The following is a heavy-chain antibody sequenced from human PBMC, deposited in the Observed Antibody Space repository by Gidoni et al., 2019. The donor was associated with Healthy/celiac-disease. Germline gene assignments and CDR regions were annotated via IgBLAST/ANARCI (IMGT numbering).Heavy chain of an antibody. CDR3: ARDLGYYDSSGYYPEYYFDY. CDR1: GFTFSSYW. V-gene: IGHV3-7*05. J-gene: IGHJ4*02. Sequence: EVQLVESGGGLVQPGGSLRLSCAASGFTFSSYWMSWVRQAPGKGLEWVANIKQDGSEKYYVDSVKGRFTISRDNAKNSLYLQMNSLRAEDTAVYYCARDLGYYDSSGYYPEYYFDYWGQGTLVTVSS. CDR2: IKQDGSEK. D-gene: IGHD3-22*01.